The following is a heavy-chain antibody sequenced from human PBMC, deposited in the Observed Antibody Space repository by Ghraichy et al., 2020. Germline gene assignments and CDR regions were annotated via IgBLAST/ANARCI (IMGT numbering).Heavy chain of an antibody. D-gene: IGHD2-2*01. CDR3: ARGPYCSSTSCYRNFDY. V-gene: IGHV4-34*01. J-gene: IGHJ4*02. CDR1: GGSFSGYY. Sequence: SETLSLTCAVYGGSFSGYYWSWIRPPPGKGLEWIGEINHSGSTNYNPSLKSRVTISVDTSKNQFSLKLSSVTAADTAVYYCARGPYCSSTSCYRNFDYWDQGTXXXXSX. CDR2: INHSGST.